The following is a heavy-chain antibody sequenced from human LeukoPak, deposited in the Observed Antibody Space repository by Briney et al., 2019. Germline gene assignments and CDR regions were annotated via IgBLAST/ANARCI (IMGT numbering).Heavy chain of an antibody. CDR1: GGSISSYY. V-gene: IGHV4-4*07. Sequence: SETLSLTCTVSGGSISSYYWNWFRQPAGKGLEWIGRLYASGTTSYNPSLESRVSMSLDTSKNQFSLKLNSVTAADTAVYYCARATYSGDTSYVFDYWGQGTLVCVSS. D-gene: IGHD1-26*01. CDR3: ARATYSGDTSYVFDY. J-gene: IGHJ4*02. CDR2: LYASGTT.